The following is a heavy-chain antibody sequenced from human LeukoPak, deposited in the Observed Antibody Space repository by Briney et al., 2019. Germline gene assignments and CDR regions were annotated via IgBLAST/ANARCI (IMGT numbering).Heavy chain of an antibody. D-gene: IGHD6-13*01. CDR1: GYTFTGYY. Sequence: ASVKVSCKASGYTFTGYYMHWVRQAPGQGLEWMGIINPSGGSTSYAQKFQGRVTMTRDMSTSTVYMELSSLRSEDTAVYYCARGQGYSSSWYSSNFDYWGQGTLVTVSS. CDR2: INPSGGST. CDR3: ARGQGYSSSWYSSNFDY. J-gene: IGHJ4*02. V-gene: IGHV1-46*01.